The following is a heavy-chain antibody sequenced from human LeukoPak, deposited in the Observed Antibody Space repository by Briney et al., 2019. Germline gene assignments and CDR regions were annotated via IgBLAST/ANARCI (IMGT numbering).Heavy chain of an antibody. CDR1: GGSISSSSYY. J-gene: IGHJ6*03. V-gene: IGHV4-39*01. CDR2: IYYNGST. Sequence: SETLSLTCTVSGGSISSSSYYWGWIRQPPGKGLEWIGSIYYNGSTYYNPSLKSRVTISVDTSKNQFSLKLSSVTAADTAVYYCARVGGITIFGVVIHYYYMDVWGKGTTVTVSS. D-gene: IGHD3-3*01. CDR3: ARVGGITIFGVVIHYYYMDV.